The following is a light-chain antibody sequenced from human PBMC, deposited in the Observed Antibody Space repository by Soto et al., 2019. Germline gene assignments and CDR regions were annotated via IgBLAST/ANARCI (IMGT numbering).Light chain of an antibody. CDR1: SSNIGSNY. Sequence: QSVLTQPPSVSAAPGQKVTISCSGGSSNIGSNYVSWFQQLPGTAPKLLIYENNKRPSGIPDRFSGSKSATSATLGIAGLQTEDEADYYCGSWDTSLNAGVFGGGTQLTVL. J-gene: IGLJ3*02. V-gene: IGLV1-51*02. CDR3: GSWDTSLNAGV. CDR2: ENN.